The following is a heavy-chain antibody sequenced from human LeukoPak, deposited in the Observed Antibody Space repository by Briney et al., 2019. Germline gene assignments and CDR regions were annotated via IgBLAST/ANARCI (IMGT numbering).Heavy chain of an antibody. CDR1: GFTFSSYA. CDR2: ISGSGGST. Sequence: PRGSLRLSCAASGFTFSSYAMSWVRQAPGKGLEWVSAISGSGGSTYYADSVKGRFTISRDNSKNTLYLQMNSLRAEDTAVYYCARDRIYSNYDYYGMDVWGQGTTVTVSS. V-gene: IGHV3-23*01. CDR3: ARDRIYSNYDYYGMDV. J-gene: IGHJ6*02. D-gene: IGHD4-11*01.